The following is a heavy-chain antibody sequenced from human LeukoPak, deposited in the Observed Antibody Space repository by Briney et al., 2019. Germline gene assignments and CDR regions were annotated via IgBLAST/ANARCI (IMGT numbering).Heavy chain of an antibody. D-gene: IGHD2-15*01. Sequence: SETLSLTCTVSGGSVNSFYWSWIRQPPGKGLEWIGYTYYRGSTKYNPSLKSRVTISVDTSKNQFSLRLTSVTAAATAVYYCVRGSGFCSGGSCYSHYWYFDLWGRGTLVTVSA. CDR2: TYYRGST. CDR1: GGSVNSFY. J-gene: IGHJ2*01. V-gene: IGHV4-59*02. CDR3: VRGSGFCSGGSCYSHYWYFDL.